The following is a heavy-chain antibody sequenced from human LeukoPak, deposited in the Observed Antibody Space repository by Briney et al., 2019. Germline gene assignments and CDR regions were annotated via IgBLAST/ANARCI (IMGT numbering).Heavy chain of an antibody. V-gene: IGHV1-24*01. D-gene: IGHD3-22*01. J-gene: IGHJ4*02. CDR3: ATVVMYYDSSGHFQYYFDY. Sequence: ASVKVSCKVSGYTLTELSMHWVRQAPRKGLEWMGGFDPEDGETIYAQRFQGRVTMTEDTSTDTAYMELSSLRSEDTAVYYCATVVMYYDSSGHFQYYFDYWGQGTLVTVSS. CDR2: FDPEDGET. CDR1: GYTLTELS.